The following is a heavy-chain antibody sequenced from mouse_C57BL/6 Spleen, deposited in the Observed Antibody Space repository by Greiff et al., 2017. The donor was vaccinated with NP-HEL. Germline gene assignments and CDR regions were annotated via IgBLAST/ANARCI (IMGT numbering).Heavy chain of an antibody. J-gene: IGHJ2*01. Sequence: VKLMESGAELARPGASVKLSCKASGYTFTSYGISWVKQRTGQGLEWIGEIYPRSGNTYYNEKFKGKATLTADKSSSTAYMELRSLTSEDSAVYFCARGHASAGTPFDYWGQGTTLTVSS. CDR1: GYTFTSYG. D-gene: IGHD4-1*01. V-gene: IGHV1-81*01. CDR2: IYPRSGNT. CDR3: ARGHASAGTPFDY.